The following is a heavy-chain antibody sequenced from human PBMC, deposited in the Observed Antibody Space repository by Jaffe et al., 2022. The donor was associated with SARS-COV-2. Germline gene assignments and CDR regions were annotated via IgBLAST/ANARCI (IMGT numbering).Heavy chain of an antibody. D-gene: IGHD3-10*01. CDR1: GYTFTAYY. V-gene: IGHV1-46*01. CDR2: IKCSDGDT. CDR3: ARDLGEIITSTRGCEN. Sequence: QVKLVQSGAEVKKPGASVEVSCRASGYTFTAYYIHWIRQAPGQGLEWMGGIKCSDGDTRSAPKFQGRITMTRDTSTTTVYMKLSSLRSDDTAFYYCARDLGEIITSTRGCENWGQGTLVTVSS. J-gene: IGHJ4*02.